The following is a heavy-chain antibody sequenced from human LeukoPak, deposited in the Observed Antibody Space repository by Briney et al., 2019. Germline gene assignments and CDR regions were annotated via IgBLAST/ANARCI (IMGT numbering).Heavy chain of an antibody. CDR1: GFTFSSYW. V-gene: IGHV3-7*03. CDR3: ARDPEYGDAPGDAFDI. J-gene: IGHJ3*02. D-gene: IGHD4-17*01. CDR2: IKQDGSEK. Sequence: PGGSLRLSCAASGFTFSSYWMSWVRQAPGKGLEWVANIKQDGSEKYYVDSVKGRFTISRDNAKNSLYLQMNSLRAEDTALYYCARDPEYGDAPGDAFDIWGQGTMVTVSS.